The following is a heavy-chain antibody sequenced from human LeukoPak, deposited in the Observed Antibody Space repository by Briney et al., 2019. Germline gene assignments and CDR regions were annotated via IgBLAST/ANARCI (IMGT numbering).Heavy chain of an antibody. CDR3: AKESCSGGSCYSPD. Sequence: PGGSLRLSCAAPGFTFSSYAMSWVRQAPGKGLEWVSAISGSGGSTYYADSVKGRFTISRDNSKNTLYLQMNSLRAEDTAVYYFAKESCSGGSCYSPDWGQGTLVTVSS. CDR2: ISGSGGST. D-gene: IGHD2-15*01. CDR1: GFTFSSYA. J-gene: IGHJ4*02. V-gene: IGHV3-23*01.